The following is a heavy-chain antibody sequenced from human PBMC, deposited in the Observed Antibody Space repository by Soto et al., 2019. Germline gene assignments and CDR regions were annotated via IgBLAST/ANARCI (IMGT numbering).Heavy chain of an antibody. CDR3: AAVTTLFDY. CDR2: ISYDGSNK. Sequence: QVQLVESGGGVVQPGRSLRLSCAASGFTFSSYAMHWVRQAPGKGLEWVAVISYDGSNKYYADSVKGRFTISRDNSKNTLYLLMHSLRAEDTAVYYCAAVTTLFDYWGQGTLVTVSS. V-gene: IGHV3-30-3*01. J-gene: IGHJ4*02. CDR1: GFTFSSYA. D-gene: IGHD4-17*01.